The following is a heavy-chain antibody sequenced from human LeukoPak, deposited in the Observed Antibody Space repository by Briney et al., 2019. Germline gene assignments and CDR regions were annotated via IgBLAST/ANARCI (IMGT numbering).Heavy chain of an antibody. J-gene: IGHJ4*02. Sequence: SQTLSLTCTVSGGSISSGGYYWSWIRQHPGKGLEWIGYIYYSGSTYYNPSLKSRVTISVDTSENQFSLKLTSVTAAGTAVYYCARSPEYYFDYWGQGTLVTVSS. CDR3: ARSPEYYFDY. D-gene: IGHD1-14*01. CDR1: GGSISSGGYY. V-gene: IGHV4-31*03. CDR2: IYYSGST.